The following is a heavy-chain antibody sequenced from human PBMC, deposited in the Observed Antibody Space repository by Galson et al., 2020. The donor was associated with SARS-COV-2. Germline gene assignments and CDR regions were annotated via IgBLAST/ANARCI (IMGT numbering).Heavy chain of an antibody. D-gene: IGHD1-26*01. CDR3: ARQPLWELLPCFDY. V-gene: IGHV3-30*19. CDR2: ISYAGSNK. J-gene: IGHJ4*02. Sequence: GESLKISCAASGFTFSGHAMHWVRQAPGKGLEWVAVISYAGSNKYYADSVKGRFTISRDNSKNTLYLQMNSLRAEDTAVYYCARQPLWELLPCFDYWGQGTLVTVSS. CDR1: GFTFSGHA.